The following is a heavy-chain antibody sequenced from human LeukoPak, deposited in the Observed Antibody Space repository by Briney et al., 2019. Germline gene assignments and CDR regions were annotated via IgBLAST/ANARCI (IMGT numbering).Heavy chain of an antibody. CDR3: ARVTYSSGWYRSRDYYYMDV. CDR2: IIPIFGTA. Sequence: SVKVSCKASGGTFSSYAISWVRQAPGQGLEWMGGIIPIFGTANYAQKFQGRVTITTNESTSTAYMELSNLRSEDTAVYYCARVTYSSGWYRSRDYYYMDVWGKGTTVTVSS. V-gene: IGHV1-69*05. CDR1: GGTFSSYA. D-gene: IGHD6-19*01. J-gene: IGHJ6*03.